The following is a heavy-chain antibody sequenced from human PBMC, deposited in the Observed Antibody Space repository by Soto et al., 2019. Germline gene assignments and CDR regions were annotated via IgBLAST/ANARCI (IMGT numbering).Heavy chain of an antibody. Sequence: PSETLSLTCTVSGGSISSSSYYWGWIRQPPGKGLEWIGSIYYSGSTYYNPSLKSRVTISVDTSKNQFSLKLSSVTAADTAVYYCASYDFWSGYYNDYWGQGTLVTV. D-gene: IGHD3-3*01. CDR1: GGSISSSSYY. V-gene: IGHV4-39*01. CDR2: IYYSGST. CDR3: ASYDFWSGYYNDY. J-gene: IGHJ4*02.